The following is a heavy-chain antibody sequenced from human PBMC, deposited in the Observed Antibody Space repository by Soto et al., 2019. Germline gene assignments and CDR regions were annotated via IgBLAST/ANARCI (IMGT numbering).Heavy chain of an antibody. Sequence: ASVKVSCKASGGTFSSYTISWVRQAPGQGLEWMGRIIPILGIANYAQKFQGRITITADKSTSTAYMELSSLRSEDTAVYYCARDDHLDYDFWSGYYIYWGQGTLVTVSS. J-gene: IGHJ4*02. CDR2: IIPILGIA. CDR1: GGTFSSYT. V-gene: IGHV1-69*04. CDR3: ARDDHLDYDFWSGYYIY. D-gene: IGHD3-3*01.